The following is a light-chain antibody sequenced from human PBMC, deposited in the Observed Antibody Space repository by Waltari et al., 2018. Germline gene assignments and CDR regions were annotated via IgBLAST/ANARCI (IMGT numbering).Light chain of an antibody. V-gene: IGLV1-40*01. CDR3: QSYDSSRSGFVV. CDR1: SSNIGAGYD. Sequence: QSVLTQPPSVSGAPGQRVTISCTGSSSNIGAGYDVHWYQQLPGTAPKLLSYGNSNRRSGVPDRFSGSKSGTYASLAITGLQAEDEADYYCQSYDSSRSGFVVFGGGTKLTVL. J-gene: IGLJ2*01. CDR2: GNS.